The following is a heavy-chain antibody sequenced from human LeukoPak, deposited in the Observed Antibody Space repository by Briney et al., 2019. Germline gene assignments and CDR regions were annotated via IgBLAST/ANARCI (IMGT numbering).Heavy chain of an antibody. CDR2: ISYDGSNK. Sequence: GGSLRLSCAASAFTFSSYGMHWVRQAPGKGLEWVAIISYDGSNKYYADSVKGRFTISRDNTKNTLYLKMNSLRAEDTAVYYCARSMAYDFWSGYHYGMDVRGQGTTVTVSS. CDR3: ARSMAYDFWSGYHYGMDV. J-gene: IGHJ6*02. CDR1: AFTFSSYG. D-gene: IGHD3-3*01. V-gene: IGHV3-30*03.